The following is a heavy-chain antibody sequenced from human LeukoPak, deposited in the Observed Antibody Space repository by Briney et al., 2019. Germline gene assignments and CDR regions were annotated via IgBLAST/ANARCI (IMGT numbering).Heavy chain of an antibody. V-gene: IGHV4-39*07. CDR2: IYYSGST. CDR3: ARDARSGGAGFDY. CDR1: GGSISSSSYY. Sequence: PSETLSLTCTVSGGSISSSSYYWGWIRQPPGKGLEWIGSIYYSGSTYYNPSLKSRVTISVDTSKNQFSLKLSSVTAADTAVYYCARDARSGGAGFDYWGQGTLVTVSS. D-gene: IGHD2-15*01. J-gene: IGHJ4*02.